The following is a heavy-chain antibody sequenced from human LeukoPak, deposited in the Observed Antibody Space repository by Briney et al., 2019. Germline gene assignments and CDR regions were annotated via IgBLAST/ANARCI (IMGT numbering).Heavy chain of an antibody. CDR3: ARERLPEYYFDY. Sequence: GASVKVSCKASGYTFTGYYMHWVRQAPGQGLERMGWINPNSGGTNYAQKFQGRVTMTRDTSISTAYMELSRLRSDDTAVYYCARERLPEYYFDYWGQGTLVTVSS. V-gene: IGHV1-2*02. D-gene: IGHD6-25*01. CDR1: GYTFTGYY. CDR2: INPNSGGT. J-gene: IGHJ4*02.